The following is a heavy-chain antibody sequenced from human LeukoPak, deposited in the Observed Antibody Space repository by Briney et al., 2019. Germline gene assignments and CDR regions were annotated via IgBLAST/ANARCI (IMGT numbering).Heavy chain of an antibody. V-gene: IGHV1-18*01. Sequence: GASVKVSCKASGYGFTSYGISWVRQAPGQGLEWMGWISAYNGNTNYAPKLQGRVTMTTDTSTSTAYMELRSLRSDDTAVYYCAREDCSGGSCYSLSLTPVFHVFDIWGQGTMVTVSS. D-gene: IGHD2-15*01. J-gene: IGHJ3*02. CDR2: ISAYNGNT. CDR3: AREDCSGGSCYSLSLTPVFHVFDI. CDR1: GYGFTSYG.